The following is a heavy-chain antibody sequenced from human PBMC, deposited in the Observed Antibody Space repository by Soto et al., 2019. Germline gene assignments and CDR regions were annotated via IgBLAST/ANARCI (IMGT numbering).Heavy chain of an antibody. CDR1: GGSISSYY. D-gene: IGHD1-26*01. V-gene: IGHV4-59*01. J-gene: IGHJ3*02. CDR2: IYYSGST. CDR3: ARVVSGSYPAEHDAFDI. Sequence: QVQLQESGPGLVKPSETLSLTCTVSGGSISSYYWSWIRQPPGKGLEWIGYIYYSGSTNYNPSLKSRVTISVDTYKNQFSLKLSAVTAADTAVYYCARVVSGSYPAEHDAFDIWGQGTMVTVSS.